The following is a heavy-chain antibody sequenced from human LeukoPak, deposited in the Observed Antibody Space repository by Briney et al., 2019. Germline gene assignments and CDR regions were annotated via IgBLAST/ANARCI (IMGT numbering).Heavy chain of an antibody. CDR2: ISPAGDT. D-gene: IGHD3-3*01. Sequence: GGSLRLSCAASGFTFSNYEMHWVRQPAGKGLEWVSSISPAGDTYYPDSVKGRFTISRDNAKNSLYLQMNTLRPEDTAVYYCTRERQNKDFWSGGDYWGQGTLVTVSS. J-gene: IGHJ4*02. CDR1: GFTFSNYE. CDR3: TRERQNKDFWSGGDY. V-gene: IGHV3-13*01.